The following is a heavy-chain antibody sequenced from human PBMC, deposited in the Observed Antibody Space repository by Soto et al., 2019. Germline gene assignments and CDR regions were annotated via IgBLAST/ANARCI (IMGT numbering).Heavy chain of an antibody. CDR2: IWYDGNNK. J-gene: IGHJ3*02. D-gene: IGHD4-17*01. Sequence: QVQLVESGGGVVQPGRSLRLSCAASGFTFSSYGMHWVRQAPGKGLEWVAVIWYDGNNKYLADSVKGRFTISRDNSKSTLYLQMNSLRAEDTAVYYCARDLNTVTTRDAFDSWGQGRMVTVSS. CDR1: GFTFSSYG. CDR3: ARDLNTVTTRDAFDS. V-gene: IGHV3-33*01.